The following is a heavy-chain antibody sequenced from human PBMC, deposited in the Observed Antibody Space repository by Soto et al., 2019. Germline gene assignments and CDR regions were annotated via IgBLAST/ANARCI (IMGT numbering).Heavy chain of an antibody. Sequence: GGSLRLSCAASGFTFSSYAMSWVRQAPGKGLEWVSAISGSGGSTYYADSVKGRFTISSDNSKNTLYLQMNSLRAEDTAVYYCAKALDDFWSGYYTYTFDYWGQGTLVTVSS. CDR2: ISGSGGST. V-gene: IGHV3-23*01. CDR1: GFTFSSYA. CDR3: AKALDDFWSGYYTYTFDY. D-gene: IGHD3-3*01. J-gene: IGHJ4*02.